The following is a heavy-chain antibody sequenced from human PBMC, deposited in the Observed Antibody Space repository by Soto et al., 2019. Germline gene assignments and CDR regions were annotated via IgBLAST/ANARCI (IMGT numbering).Heavy chain of an antibody. CDR3: ARSQYSSGWLFDY. V-gene: IGHV3-23*01. J-gene: IGHJ4*02. CDR1: GFTFDDYA. D-gene: IGHD6-19*01. Sequence: GGSLRLSCAASGFTFDDYAMHWVRQAPGKGLEWVSAISGSGGSTYYADSVKGRFTISRDNSKNTLYLQMNSLRAEDTAVYYCARSQYSSGWLFDYWGQGTLVTVSS. CDR2: ISGSGGST.